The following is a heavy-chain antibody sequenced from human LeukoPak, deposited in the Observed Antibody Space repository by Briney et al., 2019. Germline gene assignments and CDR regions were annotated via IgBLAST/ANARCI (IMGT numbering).Heavy chain of an antibody. D-gene: IGHD3-16*01. CDR3: ARTRRGKDYYYYYYMDV. CDR2: IKQDGSEK. CDR1: GFTFSSYW. Sequence: GGSLRLSCAASGFTFSSYWMSWVRQAPGKGLEWVANIKQDGSEKYYVDSVKGRFTISRDNAKNSLYLQMNSLRAEDTAVYYCARTRRGKDYYYYYYMDVWGKGTTVTVSS. J-gene: IGHJ6*03. V-gene: IGHV3-7*01.